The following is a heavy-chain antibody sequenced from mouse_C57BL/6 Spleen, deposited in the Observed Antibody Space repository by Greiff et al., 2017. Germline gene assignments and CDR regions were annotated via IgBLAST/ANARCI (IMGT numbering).Heavy chain of an antibody. CDR2: IYPGSGST. V-gene: IGHV1-55*01. Sequence: QVQLQQPGAELVKPGASEKMSCKASGYTFTSYWITWVKQRPGQGLEWIGDIYPGSGSTNYNEKFKSKATLTVDTSSSTAYMQLSSLTSEDSAVYYCARGGTAQSAWFAYWGQGTLVTVSA. CDR3: ARGGTAQSAWFAY. D-gene: IGHD3-2*02. CDR1: GYTFTSYW. J-gene: IGHJ3*01.